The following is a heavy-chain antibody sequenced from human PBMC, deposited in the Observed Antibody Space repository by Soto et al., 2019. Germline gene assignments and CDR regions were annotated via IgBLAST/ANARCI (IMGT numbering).Heavy chain of an antibody. CDR2: NNNRADT. CDR3: ARGGSGWKALNWFDP. Sequence: PSETLSLTCAVSGASIDNNGYSWTWIRQHPGKGLEWIGTNNNRADTYYNPSLKSRLTISLDTSQSHFSLRLNAVTAADTARYYCARGGSGWKALNWFDPWGQGIMVTFSS. D-gene: IGHD6-19*01. V-gene: IGHV4-31*11. J-gene: IGHJ5*02. CDR1: GASIDNNGYS.